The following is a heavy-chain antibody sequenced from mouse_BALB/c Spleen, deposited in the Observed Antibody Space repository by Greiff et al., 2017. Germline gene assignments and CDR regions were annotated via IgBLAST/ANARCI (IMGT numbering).Heavy chain of an antibody. CDR2: IYPGGGYT. V-gene: IGHV1-63*02. J-gene: IGHJ1*01. CDR3: ARVVATYYWYFDV. CDR1: GYTFTNYW. Sequence: QVHVKQSGAELVRPGTSVKISCKASGYTFTNYWLGWVKQRPGHGLEWIGDIYPGGGYTNYNEKFKGKATLTADTSSSTAYMQLSSLTSEDSAVYFCARVVATYYWYFDVWGAGTTVTVSS. D-gene: IGHD1-1*01.